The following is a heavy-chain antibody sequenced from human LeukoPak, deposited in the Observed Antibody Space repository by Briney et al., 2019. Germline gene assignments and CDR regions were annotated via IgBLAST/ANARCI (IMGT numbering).Heavy chain of an antibody. J-gene: IGHJ3*02. D-gene: IGHD3-22*01. V-gene: IGHV4-30-2*01. CDR1: GGSISSGGYS. Sequence: PSQTLSLTCAVSGGSISSGGYSWSWIRQPPGKGLEWIGYIYHSGSTYYNPSLKSRVTISVDTSKNQFSLKLSSVTAADTAVYYCARGLPVTMIVVEIGAFDIWGQGTMVTVSS. CDR2: IYHSGST. CDR3: ARGLPVTMIVVEIGAFDI.